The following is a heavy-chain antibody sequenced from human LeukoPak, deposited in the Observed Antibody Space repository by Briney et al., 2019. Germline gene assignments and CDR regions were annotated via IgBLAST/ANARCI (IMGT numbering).Heavy chain of an antibody. Sequence: KSGGSLRLSCAASGFTFSSYAMNWVRQAPGKGLEWISCVGRDGSIHYADSVKGRITISRDNAKNSLFLQMNSLRAEDTAIYYCARRYYDTTGYAFDIWGQGTMVTVSS. J-gene: IGHJ3*02. CDR1: GFTFSSYA. V-gene: IGHV3-21*01. CDR3: ARRYYDTTGYAFDI. D-gene: IGHD3-22*01. CDR2: VGRDGSI.